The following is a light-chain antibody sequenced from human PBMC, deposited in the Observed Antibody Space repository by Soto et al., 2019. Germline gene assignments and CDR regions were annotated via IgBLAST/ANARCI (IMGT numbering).Light chain of an antibody. J-gene: IGKJ5*01. CDR1: QSVSSTY. V-gene: IGKV3-20*01. Sequence: ESVLTQSPGTLSLSPGERATRXXRASQSVSSTYLAWYQQKPGQAPRXXIVGSFARATGIPARFSGSGSGTEFTLTISSLQSEDFAVYYCQQYGYSPITFGQGTRLEIK. CDR2: GSF. CDR3: QQYGYSPIT.